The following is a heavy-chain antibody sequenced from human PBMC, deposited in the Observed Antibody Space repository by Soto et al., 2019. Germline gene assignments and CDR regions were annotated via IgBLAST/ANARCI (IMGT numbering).Heavy chain of an antibody. CDR3: ARDPAPSGWYDY. D-gene: IGHD6-19*01. Sequence: EVQLVESGGGLVQPGGSLRLSCAASGFTLSNYWMHWVRQVPGKGLVWVSRINSDGSSTSYADSVKGRFTISRDNAKNTLYLQMNSLRAEDTAVYYCARDPAPSGWYDYWGQGALVTVSS. CDR2: INSDGSST. V-gene: IGHV3-74*01. CDR1: GFTLSNYW. J-gene: IGHJ4*02.